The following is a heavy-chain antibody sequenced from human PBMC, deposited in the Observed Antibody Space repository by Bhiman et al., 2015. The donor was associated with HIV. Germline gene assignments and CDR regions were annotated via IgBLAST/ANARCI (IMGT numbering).Heavy chain of an antibody. V-gene: IGHV3-23*04. J-gene: IGHJ4*02. D-gene: IGHD6-6*01. Sequence: VQLVESGGGVVQPGGSLRVSCAASGFTFSSYGMHWVRQAPGKGLEWVSAISGSGGSTYYADSVKGRFTISRDNSKNTLYLQMNSLRAEDTAVYYCAKDLALGSSSGNYFDYWGQGTLVTVSS. CDR2: ISGSGGST. CDR1: GFTFSSYG. CDR3: AKDLALGSSSGNYFDY.